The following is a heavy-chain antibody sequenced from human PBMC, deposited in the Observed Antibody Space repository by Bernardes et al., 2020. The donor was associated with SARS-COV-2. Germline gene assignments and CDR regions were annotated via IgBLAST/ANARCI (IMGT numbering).Heavy chain of an antibody. J-gene: IGHJ4*02. CDR1: GFTFSSYG. D-gene: IGHD1-1*01. CDR2: IWYDGSNK. Sequence: GGSLRPSCAASGFTFSSYGMHWVRQAPGKGLEWVAVIWYDGSNKYYADSVKGRFTITRDNSTNTLYLKMNSLRVDDTAIYYCAREGNPKAPDSWGQGTLVTVSS. V-gene: IGHV3-33*01. CDR3: AREGNPKAPDS.